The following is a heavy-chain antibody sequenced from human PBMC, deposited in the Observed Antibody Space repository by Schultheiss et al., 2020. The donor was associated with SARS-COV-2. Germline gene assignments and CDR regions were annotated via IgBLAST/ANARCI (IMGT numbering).Heavy chain of an antibody. Sequence: GESLKISCKGSGYSFTSYWIGWVRQMPGKGLEWMGNIYPGDSDIRYSPSFQGQVTISVDKSISTAYLQWSSLKASDTAMYYCARHLTLDWYFDLWGRGTLVTVSS. D-gene: IGHD3-3*02. V-gene: IGHV5-51*01. J-gene: IGHJ2*01. CDR3: ARHLTLDWYFDL. CDR1: GYSFTSYW. CDR2: IYPGDSDI.